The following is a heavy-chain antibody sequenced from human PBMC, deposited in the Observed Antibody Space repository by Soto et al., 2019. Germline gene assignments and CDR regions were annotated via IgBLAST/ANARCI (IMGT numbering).Heavy chain of an antibody. V-gene: IGHV4-31*03. CDR1: VESISSGGYY. J-gene: IGHJ4*02. CDR3: ARASSSSSEADY. CDR2: IYDSESA. D-gene: IGHD6-6*01. Sequence: QVQLQESGPGLVKASQTLSLICSVSVESISSGGYYWSWIRHHPGKGLEWIGYIYDSESAYYNPSLKSRVTISMDTSKTHFAMKLSSVTDADTAVYYCARASSSSSEADYWGQGTLSTVSS.